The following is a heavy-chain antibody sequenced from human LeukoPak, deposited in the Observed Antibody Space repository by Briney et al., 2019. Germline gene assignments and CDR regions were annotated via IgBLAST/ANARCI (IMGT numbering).Heavy chain of an antibody. Sequence: GGSLKTSCQGSGSTFTSYWIGWVRQLPGKGRGWMGIIYPGDSDTRYSTSFQGQVTISADKSISTAYLQWSSLKASDSAMYYCARHWARGGDSGGNYYGMDVWGQGTTVTVSS. CDR3: ARHWARGGDSGGNYYGMDV. CDR2: IYPGDSDT. D-gene: IGHD2-21*02. V-gene: IGHV5-51*01. J-gene: IGHJ6*02. CDR1: GSTFTSYW.